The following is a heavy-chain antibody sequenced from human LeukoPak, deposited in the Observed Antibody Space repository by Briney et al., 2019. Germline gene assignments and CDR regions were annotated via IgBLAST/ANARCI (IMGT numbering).Heavy chain of an antibody. CDR2: VNLQGST. CDR1: GGSISNTNW. V-gene: IGHV4-4*02. J-gene: IGHJ4*02. Sequence: RTSETLSLTCGVSGGSISNTNWWTWVRQPPGKGLEWIGEVNLQGSTNYNPSLKSRVAISVDKSENHISLKLTSVTAAETAVYYCAKGYGSGSSTYHFDYWGQGTLVTVSS. D-gene: IGHD3-10*01. CDR3: AKGYGSGSSTYHFDY.